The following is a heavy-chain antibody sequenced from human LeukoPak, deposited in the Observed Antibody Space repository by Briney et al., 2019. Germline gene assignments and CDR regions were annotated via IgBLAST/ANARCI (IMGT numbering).Heavy chain of an antibody. CDR2: INPNSSGT. J-gene: IGHJ4*02. CDR1: GYTFTGFH. CDR3: ARLQGWSCAAGACCDY. Sequence: ASPTVSCTVSGYTFTGFHMQWVRQAPGQGTEWMGWINPNSSGTNYAQKFQGSVTMTRDTSISTAYMELSRRRSDDTAVYYCARLQGWSCAAGACCDYWGQGTLVTVSS. D-gene: IGHD6-19*01. V-gene: IGHV1-2*02.